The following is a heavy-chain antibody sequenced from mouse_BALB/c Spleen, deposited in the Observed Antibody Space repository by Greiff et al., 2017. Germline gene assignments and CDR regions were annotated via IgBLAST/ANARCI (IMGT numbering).Heavy chain of an antibody. CDR1: GYTFTSYW. CDR2: INPSTGYT. CDR3: AREGYGNDYYAMDY. V-gene: IGHV1-7*01. D-gene: IGHD2-10*02. J-gene: IGHJ4*01. Sequence: QVQLQQSGAELAKPGASVKMSCKASGYTFTSYWMHWVKQRPEQGLEWIGYINPSTGYTEYNQKFKDKATLTADKSSSTAYMQLSSLTSEDSAVYYCAREGYGNDYYAMDYWGQGTSVTVSS.